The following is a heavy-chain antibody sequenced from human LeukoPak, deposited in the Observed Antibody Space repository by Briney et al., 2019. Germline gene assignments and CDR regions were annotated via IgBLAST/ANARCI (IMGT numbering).Heavy chain of an antibody. Sequence: SETLSLTCTVSGGSINNNYWSWIRQPAGKGLEWIGRIYTSGSTNYNPSRKSRVTMSVDTSKNQFSLKLSSVPAADTAVYYCARSPPWVPSYMDIWGKGTTVTISS. V-gene: IGHV4-4*07. D-gene: IGHD3-10*01. J-gene: IGHJ6*03. CDR2: IYTSGST. CDR1: GGSINNNY. CDR3: ARSPPWVPSYMDI.